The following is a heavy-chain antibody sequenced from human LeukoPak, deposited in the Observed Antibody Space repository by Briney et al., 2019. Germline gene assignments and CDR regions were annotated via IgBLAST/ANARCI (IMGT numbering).Heavy chain of an antibody. CDR3: ATPYCGSTSCYTVYYFDY. CDR2: IRYDGSNK. V-gene: IGHV3-30*02. J-gene: IGHJ4*02. Sequence: GGSLRLSCAASGFTFSSYGLHWVRQAPGKGLEWVAFIRYDGSNKYYADSVKGRFTISRDNSKNTLYLQMNSLRAEDTAVYYCATPYCGSTSCYTVYYFDYWGQGTLVTVSS. D-gene: IGHD2-2*02. CDR1: GFTFSSYG.